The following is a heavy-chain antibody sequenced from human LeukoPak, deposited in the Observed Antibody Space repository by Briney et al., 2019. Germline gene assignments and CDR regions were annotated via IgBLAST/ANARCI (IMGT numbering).Heavy chain of an antibody. Sequence: PGGSLRLSCAASGFIFGGYAMHWVRQAPGKGLQWLAVISYDGGKTYYADSVEGRFTISRDNSKSTAYLEINSLRSEDTAIYYCARGFNDFWSGSQLEYWGQGTPVTVSS. CDR2: ISYDGGKT. D-gene: IGHD3-3*01. J-gene: IGHJ4*02. CDR3: ARGFNDFWSGSQLEY. V-gene: IGHV3-30-3*01. CDR1: GFIFGGYA.